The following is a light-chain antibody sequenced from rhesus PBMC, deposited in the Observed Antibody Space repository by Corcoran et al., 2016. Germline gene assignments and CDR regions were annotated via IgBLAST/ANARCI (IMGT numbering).Light chain of an antibody. V-gene: IGLV2-13*03. CDR2: DVN. CDR3: SSYSTTYTYI. Sequence: QAAPTQSPSVSGSPGQSVTMSCTGTSSDIGCYNRVSWYQQHPGKVPKLLIYDVNKRPSGVSDRFSGFKSGNTAFLTISGLQAEDEADYYCSSYSTTYTYIFGAGTRLTVL. J-gene: IGLJ1*01. CDR1: SSDIGCYNR.